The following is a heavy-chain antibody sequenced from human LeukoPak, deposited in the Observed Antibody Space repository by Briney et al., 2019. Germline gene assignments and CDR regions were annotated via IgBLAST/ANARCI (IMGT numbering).Heavy chain of an antibody. CDR2: MNPGTANT. J-gene: IGHJ4*02. CDR3: ARGRAAAD. V-gene: IGHV1-8*01. CDR1: GYTFTYKD. D-gene: IGHD2-15*01. Sequence: GSSVTVSCKASGYTFTYKDINGVRQAAGQGLEWMGWMNPGTANTGYSQKFQGRLAMTADTSINTAYMELSGLTSEDTAVYYCARGRAAADWGQGTLVTVSS.